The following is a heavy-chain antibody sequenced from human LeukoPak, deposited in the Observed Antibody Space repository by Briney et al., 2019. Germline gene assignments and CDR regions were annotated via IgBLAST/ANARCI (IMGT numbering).Heavy chain of an antibody. J-gene: IGHJ4*02. V-gene: IGHV4-39*07. Sequence: SETLSLTCTVSGDSISSSSSYWGWIRQPPGEGLEWIGSIYHSGSTYYNPSLKSRVTISVDTSKNQFSLKLSSVTAADTAVYYCARMSGGSVGDYWGQGTLVTVSS. CDR2: IYHSGST. CDR1: GDSISSSSSY. D-gene: IGHD2-15*01. CDR3: ARMSGGSVGDY.